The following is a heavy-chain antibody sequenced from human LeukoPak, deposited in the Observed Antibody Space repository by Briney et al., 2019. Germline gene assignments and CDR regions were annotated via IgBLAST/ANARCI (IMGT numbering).Heavy chain of an antibody. CDR3: AREPLAAKRNWFDP. CDR2: INPNSGGT. J-gene: IGHJ5*02. CDR1: GYTFTGYY. D-gene: IGHD2-15*01. V-gene: IGHV1-2*06. Sequence: GASVKVSCKASGYTFTGYYMHWVRQAPGQGLEWMGRINPNSGGTNYAQKFQGGVTMTRDTSISTAYMELSRLRSDDTAVYYCAREPLAAKRNWFDPWGQGTLVTVSS.